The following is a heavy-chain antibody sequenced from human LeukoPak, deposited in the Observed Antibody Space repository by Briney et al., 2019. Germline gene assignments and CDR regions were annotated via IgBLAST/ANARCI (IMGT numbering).Heavy chain of an antibody. CDR1: GFTFRSYA. D-gene: IGHD2/OR15-2a*01. J-gene: IGHJ3*02. CDR3: ARTGFVAHEFSFGAFDI. Sequence: PGGSLRLSCAGSGFTFRSYAVHWFRQAPGKGLEWVAVVSHDGRNKYFADSVKGRFTISRDNSNNTVYLQMNSLRPEDTAVYYCARTGFVAHEFSFGAFDIWGHGTMVTVSS. CDR2: VSHDGRNK. V-gene: IGHV3-30*04.